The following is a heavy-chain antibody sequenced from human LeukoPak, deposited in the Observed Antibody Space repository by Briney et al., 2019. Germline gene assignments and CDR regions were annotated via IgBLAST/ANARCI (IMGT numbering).Heavy chain of an antibody. Sequence: GGSLRLSCTASGFTFRSYSMNWVRQAPGKGLVWVSRISTDGSSRSYADSVKGRFTISRDNGKNTLYLQMNSLRAEDTAVYYCASYLTSIPSGMDVWGQGATVTVSS. CDR1: GFTFRSYS. CDR3: ASYLTSIPSGMDV. CDR2: ISTDGSSR. D-gene: IGHD2/OR15-2a*01. V-gene: IGHV3-74*01. J-gene: IGHJ6*02.